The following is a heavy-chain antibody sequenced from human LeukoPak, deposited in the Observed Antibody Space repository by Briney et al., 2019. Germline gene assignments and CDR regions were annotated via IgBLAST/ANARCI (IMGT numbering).Heavy chain of an antibody. J-gene: IGHJ4*02. CDR1: GGSISSGVYY. CDR2: IYYSGST. CDR3: ARDRGYSDSRGYYRRSNFDH. V-gene: IGHV4-31*03. D-gene: IGHD3-22*01. Sequence: SETLSLTCTVSGGSISSGVYYWSWIRQHPGQGLEWIGYIYYSGSTYYNPSLKSRVTISVDTSRNQFSLKLSSVTAADTAVYYCARDRGYSDSRGYYRRSNFDHWGQGTLVTVSS.